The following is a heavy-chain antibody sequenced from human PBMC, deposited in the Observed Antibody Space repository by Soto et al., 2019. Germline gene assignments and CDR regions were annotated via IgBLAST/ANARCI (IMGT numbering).Heavy chain of an antibody. CDR1: GYTFTSYY. J-gene: IGHJ3*02. CDR2: INPSGGST. V-gene: IGHV1-46*01. CDR3: AFLIFEDAFDI. Sequence: GASVKVSCKASGYTFTSYYMHWVRQAPGQGLEWMGIINPSGGSTSYAQKFQGRVTMTRDTSTSTVYMELSSLRSEDTAVYYCAFLIFEDAFDIWGQGTMVTVSS.